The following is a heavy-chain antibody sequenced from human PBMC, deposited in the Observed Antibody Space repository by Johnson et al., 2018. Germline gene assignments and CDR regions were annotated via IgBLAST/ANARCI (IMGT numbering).Heavy chain of an antibody. CDR1: GFTFSSYG. J-gene: IGHJ6*02. V-gene: IGHV3-30*03. CDR3: ARGAGRSIIQLWSDLTGYYYGMDV. Sequence: QVRLVQSGGGVVQPGRSLRLSCAASGFTFSSYGMHWVRQAPGKGLEWVAVISYDGSNKYYADSGKGRFTISIDTSKNTLYLQMKSLRAEDTAVYYCARGAGRSIIQLWSDLTGYYYGMDVWGQGTTVTVSS. CDR2: ISYDGSNK. D-gene: IGHD5-18*01.